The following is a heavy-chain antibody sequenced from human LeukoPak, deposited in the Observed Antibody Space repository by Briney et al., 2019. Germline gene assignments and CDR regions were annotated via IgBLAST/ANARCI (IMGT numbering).Heavy chain of an antibody. V-gene: IGHV5-51*01. CDR1: GYSFTSYW. J-gene: IGHJ4*02. CDR2: IYPGDSDT. D-gene: IGHD3-3*01. CDR3: ARHHSPGFLEWLLPSDY. Sequence: PGESLKISCKGSGYSFTSYWIGWVRPMPGKGLEWRGIIYPGDSDTRYSPSFQGQVTISADKSISTAYLQWSSLKASDTAMYYCARHHSPGFLEWLLPSDYWGQGTLVTVSS.